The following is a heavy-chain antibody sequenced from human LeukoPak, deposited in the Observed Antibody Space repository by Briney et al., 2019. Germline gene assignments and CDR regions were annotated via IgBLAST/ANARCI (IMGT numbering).Heavy chain of an antibody. J-gene: IGHJ4*02. V-gene: IGHV3-73*01. D-gene: IGHD3-22*01. CDR3: TSQGPYDSSGYYDY. Sequence: GGSLRLSCAASGFTFSSSAMHWVRQASGKGLEWVGRIRSKANSYATAYAASVKGRFTISRDDSKNTAYLQMNSLKTEDTAVYYCTSQGPYDSSGYYDYWGQGTLVTVSS. CDR1: GFTFSSSA. CDR2: IRSKANSYAT.